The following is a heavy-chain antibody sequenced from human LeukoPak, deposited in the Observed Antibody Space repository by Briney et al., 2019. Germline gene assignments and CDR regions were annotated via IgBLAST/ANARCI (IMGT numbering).Heavy chain of an antibody. V-gene: IGHV1-69*13. J-gene: IGHJ5*02. CDR2: IIPIFGTA. CDR1: GGTFSSYA. D-gene: IGHD2-2*01. CDR3: ARSCSSTSCDEGWFDP. Sequence: SVKVSCKASGGTFSSYAISAVRQAPGQGLEWMGGIIPIFGTANYAQKFQGRVTITADESTSTAYMELSSLRSEDTAVYYCARSCSSTSCDEGWFDPWGQGTLVTVSS.